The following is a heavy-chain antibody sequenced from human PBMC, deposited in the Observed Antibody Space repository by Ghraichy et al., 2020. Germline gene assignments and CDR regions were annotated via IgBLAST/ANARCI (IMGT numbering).Heavy chain of an antibody. Sequence: ASVKVSCKASGYTFTGFYMHWVRQAPGQGLEWMGRINPNSGGTKYAQKFQDRVTMTRDTSISTAYMELSRLTYDDTAVYYCAREWLATDHWGQGTLVTVSS. V-gene: IGHV1-2*06. CDR3: AREWLATDH. CDR1: GYTFTGFY. J-gene: IGHJ4*02. D-gene: IGHD6-19*01. CDR2: INPNSGGT.